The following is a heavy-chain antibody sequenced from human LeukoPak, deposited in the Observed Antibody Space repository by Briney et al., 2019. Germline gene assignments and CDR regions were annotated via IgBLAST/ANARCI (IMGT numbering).Heavy chain of an antibody. Sequence: SLRLSCAASGFTFDDYAMHWVRQAPGKGLEWVSGISWNSGSIGYADSVKGRFTISRDNAKNSLYLQMNSLRAEDTALYYCAKDIRDSQAFDCLLSGFDYWGQGTLVTVSS. D-gene: IGHD3-9*01. CDR1: GFTFDDYA. J-gene: IGHJ4*02. CDR2: ISWNSGSI. V-gene: IGHV3-9*01. CDR3: AKDIRDSQAFDCLLSGFDY.